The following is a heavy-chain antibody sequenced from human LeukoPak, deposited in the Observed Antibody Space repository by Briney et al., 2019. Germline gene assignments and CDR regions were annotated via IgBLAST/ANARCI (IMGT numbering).Heavy chain of an antibody. V-gene: IGHV1-8*01. CDR3: ARIAAPGNRRLNF. CDR1: GYTFTTYD. Sequence: ASVKVCCKASGYTFTTYDINWVRQAAGQGLEWMGWMNPNSGNTGNAQKFQGRVTMTRNTSISTAYMELTSLTSEDTAVYFCARIAAPGNRRLNFWGQGTLVTVSS. J-gene: IGHJ4*02. CDR2: MNPNSGNT. D-gene: IGHD6-13*01.